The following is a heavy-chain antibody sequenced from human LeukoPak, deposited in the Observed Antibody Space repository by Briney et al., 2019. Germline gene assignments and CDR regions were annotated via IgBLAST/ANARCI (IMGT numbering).Heavy chain of an antibody. V-gene: IGHV3-48*04. CDR1: GFTFSSYS. J-gene: IGHJ4*02. CDR2: ISSSGSTT. Sequence: GGSLRLSCAASGFTFSSYSMNWVRQAPGKGLEWVSYISSSGSTTYYADSVKGRFTISRDNAKNSLYLQMSSLRAEDTAVYYCARGYCSGGSCYFDYWGQGTLVTVSS. CDR3: ARGYCSGGSCYFDY. D-gene: IGHD2-15*01.